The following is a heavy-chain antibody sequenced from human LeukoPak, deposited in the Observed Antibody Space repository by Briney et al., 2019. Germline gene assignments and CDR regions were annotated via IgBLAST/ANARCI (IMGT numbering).Heavy chain of an antibody. J-gene: IGHJ4*02. CDR3: ARRLVRGSGSYGVERYYFDY. V-gene: IGHV4-34*01. CDR2: INHSGST. CDR1: GGSFSGYY. Sequence: PSETLSLTCAVYGGSFSGYYWSWIRQPPGKGLEWIGEINHSGSTNYNPSLKSRVTISVDTSKNQFSLKLSSVTAADTAVYYCARRLVRGSGSYGVERYYFDYWGQGTLVTVSS. D-gene: IGHD1-26*01.